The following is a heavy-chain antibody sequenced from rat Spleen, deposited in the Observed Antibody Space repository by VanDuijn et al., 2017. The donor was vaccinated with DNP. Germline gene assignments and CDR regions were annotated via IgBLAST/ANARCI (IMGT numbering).Heavy chain of an antibody. CDR2: INSAGTT. CDR3: ARWPGYNPPYAMDA. Sequence: EVQLQESGPGLVEPSQSLSLTCSVTGYSITSCCRWTWIRKFPGHKLEWMGYINSAGTTKYNPSLKSRISITRDTSKNQCFLQVNSVTTEDTATYYCARWPGYNPPYAMDAWGQGTSVTVSS. CDR1: GYSITSCCR. V-gene: IGHV3-3*01. J-gene: IGHJ4*01. D-gene: IGHD1-4*01.